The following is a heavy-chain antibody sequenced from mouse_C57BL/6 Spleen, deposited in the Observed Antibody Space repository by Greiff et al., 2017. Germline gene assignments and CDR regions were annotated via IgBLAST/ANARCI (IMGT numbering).Heavy chain of an antibody. CDR2: INPNNGGT. V-gene: IGHV1-22*01. J-gene: IGHJ3*01. CDR3: AREGLRRFAWFAY. CDR1: GYTFTSYD. D-gene: IGHD2-4*01. Sequence: VQLQQSGPELVKPGASVKLSCKASGYTFTSYDINWVKQRPGQGLEWIGYINPNNGGTSYNQKFKGKATLTVNTSSSTAYMELRSLTSEDSAVYYCAREGLRRFAWFAYWGQGTLVTVSA.